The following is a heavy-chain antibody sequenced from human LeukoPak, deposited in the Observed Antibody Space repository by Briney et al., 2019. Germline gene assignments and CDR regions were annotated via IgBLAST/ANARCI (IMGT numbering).Heavy chain of an antibody. CDR2: LFYGEPT. J-gene: IGHJ4*02. CDR1: GDSISSSGYY. D-gene: IGHD5-24*01. CDR3: ARLERSRRHGTQF. V-gene: IGHV4-39*01. Sequence: SETLSLTCTVSGDSISSSGYYWGWIRQPPGQGLEWIGSLFYGEPTSYSPSLQSRVIISLDTSRNQFSLKLSSVTATDTAVYYCARLERSRRHGTQFWGQGTLVTVSS.